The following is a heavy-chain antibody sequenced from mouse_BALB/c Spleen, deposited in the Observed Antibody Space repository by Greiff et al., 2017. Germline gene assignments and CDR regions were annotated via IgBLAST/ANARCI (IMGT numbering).Heavy chain of an antibody. CDR2: ISNGGGST. J-gene: IGHJ3*01. CDR1: GFTFTSYT. CDR3: ARPPAYYESWFDY. D-gene: IGHD2-10*01. V-gene: IGHV5-12-2*01. Sequence: EVQRVESGGGLVQPGGSLKLSCAASGFTFTSYTMPWVRQTPEKRLEWVEYISNGGGSTYYTDTVKGRVTISRDNANNTLYLQLSSLKSEDTAIYYCARPPAYYESWFDYWGQGTLVTVSA.